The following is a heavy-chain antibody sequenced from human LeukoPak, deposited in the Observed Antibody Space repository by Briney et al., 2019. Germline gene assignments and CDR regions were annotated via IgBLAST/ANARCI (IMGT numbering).Heavy chain of an antibody. D-gene: IGHD3-22*01. CDR1: GYSISSGYY. CDR2: IYHSGST. J-gene: IGHJ4*02. V-gene: IGHV4-38-2*02. CDR3: ASARYYYDSSGYYWPFDY. Sequence: PSETLSLTCTVSGYSISSGYYWGWIRQPPGKGLEWIGSIYHSGSTYYNPSLKSRVTISVDTSKNQFSLKLSSVTAADTAVYYCASARYYYDSSGYYWPFDYWGQGTLVTVSS.